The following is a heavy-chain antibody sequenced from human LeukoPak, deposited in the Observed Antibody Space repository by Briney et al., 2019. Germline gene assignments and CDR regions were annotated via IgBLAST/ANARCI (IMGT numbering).Heavy chain of an antibody. D-gene: IGHD6-19*01. CDR3: ARGQEQFSSPWQWGPRRKNFYYYGMDV. CDR2: ISSDGNT. Sequence: GGSVSLLCAASGFTVSSSSVKWARLGPGRGREWLSVISSDGNTYHADSVKGRFTITRDNSRNTLSLQMHGLRADDTAVYYCARGQEQFSSPWQWGPRRKNFYYYGMDVWGQGTTVTVSS. J-gene: IGHJ6*02. V-gene: IGHV3-66*01. CDR1: GFTVSSSS.